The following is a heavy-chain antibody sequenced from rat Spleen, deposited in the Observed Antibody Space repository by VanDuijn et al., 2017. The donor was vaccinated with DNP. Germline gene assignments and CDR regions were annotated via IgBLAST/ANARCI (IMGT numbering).Heavy chain of an antibody. V-gene: IGHV5-58*01. CDR1: GFTFSNSW. CDR3: AKILDY. CDR2: INDDGGST. Sequence: EVQLVETGGGLVQPGRSLKLSCVAPGFTFSNSWMYWIRQAPGKGLEWIGSINDDGGSTYYRDSVKGRFTISRENAQNTVYLQMNSLRSEDTATYHCAKILDYWGQGVMVTVSS. J-gene: IGHJ2*01.